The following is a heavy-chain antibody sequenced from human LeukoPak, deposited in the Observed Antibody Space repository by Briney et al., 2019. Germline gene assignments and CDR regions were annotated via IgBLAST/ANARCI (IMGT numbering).Heavy chain of an antibody. CDR1: GYTFTGYY. CDR3: ARDTISSYYDSSGYPDY. J-gene: IGHJ4*02. D-gene: IGHD3-22*01. V-gene: IGHV1-2*02. CDR2: INPNSGGT. Sequence: ASVKVSCKASGYTFTGYYMHWVRQAPGQGLEWMGWINPNSGGTNYAQKFHGRVTMTRDTSISTAYMELSRLRSDDTAVYYCARDTISSYYDSSGYPDYWGQGTLVTVSS.